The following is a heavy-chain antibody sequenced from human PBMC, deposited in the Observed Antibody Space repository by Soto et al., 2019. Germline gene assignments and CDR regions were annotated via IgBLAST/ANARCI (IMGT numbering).Heavy chain of an antibody. Sequence: ASVKVSCKAFGYTFTSYDINWVRQATGQGLEWMGWTNPNSGNTGYAQKFQGRVTMTRNTSISTAYMELSSLRSEDTAVYYCAREAAYYYYYYMDVWGKGTTVTVSS. J-gene: IGHJ6*03. CDR3: AREAAYYYYYYMDV. CDR2: TNPNSGNT. V-gene: IGHV1-8*01. CDR1: GYTFTSYD.